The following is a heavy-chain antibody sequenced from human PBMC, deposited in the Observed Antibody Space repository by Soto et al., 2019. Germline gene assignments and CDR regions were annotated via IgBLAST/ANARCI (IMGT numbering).Heavy chain of an antibody. CDR2: INPNSGGT. CDR3: ARDQRPTYYYGSGSEIDPNWFDP. J-gene: IGHJ5*02. CDR1: GYTFTGYY. D-gene: IGHD3-10*01. V-gene: IGHV1-2*04. Sequence: ASVKVSCKASGYTFTGYYMHWVRQAPGQGLEWMGWINPNSGGTNYAQKFQGWVTMTRDTSISTAYMELSRLRSDDTAVYYCARDQRPTYYYGSGSEIDPNWFDPWGQGILVTVSS.